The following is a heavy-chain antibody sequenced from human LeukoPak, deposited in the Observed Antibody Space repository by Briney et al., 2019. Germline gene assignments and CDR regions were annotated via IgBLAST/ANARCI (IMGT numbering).Heavy chain of an antibody. D-gene: IGHD3-22*01. CDR2: IDSGGST. Sequence: PGGSLRLSCAASGFTVSSNYMSWVRQAPGKGLEWVSVIDSGGSTYYADSVKGRFTISRDNSKNTLYLQMNSLRAEGTAVYYCGRETYYYDRSGYYIGYWGQGTLVTVSS. V-gene: IGHV3-66*01. CDR3: GRETYYYDRSGYYIGY. J-gene: IGHJ4*02. CDR1: GFTVSSNY.